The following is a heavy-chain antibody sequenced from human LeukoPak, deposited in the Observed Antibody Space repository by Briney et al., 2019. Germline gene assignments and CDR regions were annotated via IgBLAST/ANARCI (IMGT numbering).Heavy chain of an antibody. CDR2: IISSGDST. D-gene: IGHD4-23*01. CDR3: AKIKDAVVTLNYFDY. J-gene: IGHJ4*02. CDR1: GFTFSSYA. Sequence: GGSLRLSCAASGFTFSSYAMSWVRQAPGKGLEWVSAIISSGDSTYYADSVKGRFTISRDNSKSTLHLQMNSLRAEDTAVYYCAKIKDAVVTLNYFDYWGQGTLVTVSS. V-gene: IGHV3-23*01.